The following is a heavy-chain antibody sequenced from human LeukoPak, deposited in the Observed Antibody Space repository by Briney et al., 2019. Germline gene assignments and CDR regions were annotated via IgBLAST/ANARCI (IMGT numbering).Heavy chain of an antibody. D-gene: IGHD3-10*01. CDR3: ARFRGVIPDAFDI. J-gene: IGHJ3*02. CDR2: IYHSGST. V-gene: IGHV4-4*02. CDR1: GGSISSSNW. Sequence: SETLSLTCAVSGGSISSSNWWSWVRQPPGKGLEWIGEIYHSGSTNYNPSLKSRVTISVDKSKNQFSLKLSSVTAADTAVYYCARFRGVIPDAFDIWGQGTMVTVSS.